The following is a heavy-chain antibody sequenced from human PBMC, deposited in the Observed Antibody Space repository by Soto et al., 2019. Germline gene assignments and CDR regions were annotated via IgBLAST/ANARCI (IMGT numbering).Heavy chain of an antibody. CDR1: GFTFTSSA. D-gene: IGHD2-2*01. CDR3: AAERHCSSTSCYSIPPNNWFDP. J-gene: IGHJ5*02. Sequence: SVKVSCKASGFTFTSSAVQWVRQALGQRLEWIGWIVVGSGNTNYAQKFQERVTITRDMSTSTTYMELSSLRSEDTAVYYCAAERHCSSTSCYSIPPNNWFDPWGQGTLVTVSS. V-gene: IGHV1-58*01. CDR2: IVVGSGNT.